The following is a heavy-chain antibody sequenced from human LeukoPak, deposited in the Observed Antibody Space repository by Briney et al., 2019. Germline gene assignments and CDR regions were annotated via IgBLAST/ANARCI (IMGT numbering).Heavy chain of an antibody. D-gene: IGHD3-10*01. V-gene: IGHV4-61*02. CDR2: IYTSGST. Sequence: SETLSLTCTVSGGSISSGSYYWSWIRQPAGKGLEWIGRIYTSGSTNYNPSLKSRVIMSVDTSKNQFSLKLSSVTAADTAVYYCARFRDYKESFDIWGQGAMVTVSS. J-gene: IGHJ3*02. CDR1: GGSISSGSYY. CDR3: ARFRDYKESFDI.